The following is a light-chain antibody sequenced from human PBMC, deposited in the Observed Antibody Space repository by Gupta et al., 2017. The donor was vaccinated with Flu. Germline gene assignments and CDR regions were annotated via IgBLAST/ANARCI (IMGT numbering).Light chain of an antibody. CDR3: QQRSNWPLT. J-gene: IGKJ4*01. Sequence: PATLSLSPGERATLSCRASQGVSFYLAWYQQKPGQAPRLLIYDASNRATGIPARFSGSRSGTDFTLTITSLEPEDFAVYYCQQRSNWPLTFGGGTKVEIK. V-gene: IGKV3-11*01. CDR2: DAS. CDR1: QGVSFY.